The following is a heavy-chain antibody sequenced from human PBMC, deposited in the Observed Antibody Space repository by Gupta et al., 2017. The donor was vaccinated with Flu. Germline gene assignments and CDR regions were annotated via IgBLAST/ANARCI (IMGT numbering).Heavy chain of an antibody. J-gene: IGHJ4*02. Sequence: EVQLVESGGGLVQPGGSLRLCCAAAGCTVSGNYMNWVRQTPGKGLEWVSVTYTDGSTYSADSVKGRFTISRDNSKNTLFLQMNSLRGEDTAVYYCARGPNLDSWGQGTLVTVSS. CDR1: GCTVSGNY. V-gene: IGHV3-66*02. CDR3: ARGPNLDS. D-gene: IGHD1-14*01. CDR2: TYTDGST.